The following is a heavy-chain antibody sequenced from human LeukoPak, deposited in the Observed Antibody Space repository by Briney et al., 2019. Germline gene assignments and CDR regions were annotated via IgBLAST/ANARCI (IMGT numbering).Heavy chain of an antibody. V-gene: IGHV3-7*01. J-gene: IGHJ6*03. CDR1: GFTFSSYW. CDR3: TRGIVASVIYYYYMDV. D-gene: IGHD5-12*01. Sequence: PGGSLRLSCTASGFTFSSYWMDWVRQAPGKGLEWVASVKKDGSEKKYVDPVKGRFTISRDNAKNSLYLEMNSLRTEDTAVYYCTRGIVASVIYYYYMDVWGKGTTVTVSS. CDR2: VKKDGSEK.